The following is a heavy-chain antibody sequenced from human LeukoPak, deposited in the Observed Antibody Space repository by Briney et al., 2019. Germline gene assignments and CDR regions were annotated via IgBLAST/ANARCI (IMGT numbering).Heavy chain of an antibody. J-gene: IGHJ6*02. Sequence: SETLSLTCTVSGDSISSSRHSWGWIRQPPGKGLEWIGSISYSGSTYYNPSLKTRVTMSVDTSENQFSLKLSSVTAADSTVYYCVRIYCTSTSSYGDSYYGMDVWGQGTTVTVSS. CDR3: VRIYCTSTSSYGDSYYGMDV. CDR1: GDSISSSRHS. CDR2: ISYSGST. D-gene: IGHD2-2*01. V-gene: IGHV4-39*01.